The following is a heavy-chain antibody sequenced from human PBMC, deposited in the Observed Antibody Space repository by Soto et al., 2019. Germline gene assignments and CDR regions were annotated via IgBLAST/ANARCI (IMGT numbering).Heavy chain of an antibody. J-gene: IGHJ4*02. Sequence: PSETLSLTCTVSGGSISSYYWSWIRQPPGKGLEWIGYIYYSGSTNYNPSLKSRVTISVDTSKNQFSLKLSSVTAADTAVYYCARTRKGGYYDSSGYYSDYFDYWGQGTLVTVSS. CDR1: GGSISSYY. CDR3: ARTRKGGYYDSSGYYSDYFDY. V-gene: IGHV4-59*01. CDR2: IYYSGST. D-gene: IGHD3-22*01.